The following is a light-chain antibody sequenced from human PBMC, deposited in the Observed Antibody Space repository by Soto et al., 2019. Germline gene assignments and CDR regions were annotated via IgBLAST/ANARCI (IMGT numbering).Light chain of an antibody. CDR1: SSNIGAGYD. Sequence: QSVLTQPPSVSGAPGQRVTISCTGSSSNIGAGYDVHWYQQLPGTAPKLLIYGNSNRPSGVPDRFSGSKSGTSAFLAITGLQAEDEADYYCQSYDSSLSGGVFGTGTKLTVL. J-gene: IGLJ1*01. CDR2: GNS. CDR3: QSYDSSLSGGV. V-gene: IGLV1-40*01.